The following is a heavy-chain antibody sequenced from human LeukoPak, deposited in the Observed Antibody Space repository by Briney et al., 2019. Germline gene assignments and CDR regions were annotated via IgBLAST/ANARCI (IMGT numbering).Heavy chain of an antibody. Sequence: GGSLRLSCAASGFTFSSDTMHWVRQAPGKGLEWVAVISYDGNNKYYADSVKGRFTISRDNSKNTMYLQMNSLRTEDTAVFYCARGAPPYFDYWGQGTLVTVSS. CDR2: ISYDGNNK. J-gene: IGHJ4*02. V-gene: IGHV3-30-3*01. CDR1: GFTFSSDT. CDR3: ARGAPPYFDY.